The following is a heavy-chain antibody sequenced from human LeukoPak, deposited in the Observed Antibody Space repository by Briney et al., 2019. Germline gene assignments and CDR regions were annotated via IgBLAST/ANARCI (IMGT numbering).Heavy chain of an antibody. D-gene: IGHD6-19*01. CDR2: IYYSGSA. CDR1: GGSISSYY. Sequence: SETLSLTCTVSGGSISSYYWGWIRQPPGKGLEWIGSIYYSGSAYYNPSLKSRVTISVDTSKNQFSLKLSSVTAADTAVYYCARHSSGWYYFDYWGQGTLVTVSS. CDR3: ARHSSGWYYFDY. V-gene: IGHV4-39*01. J-gene: IGHJ4*02.